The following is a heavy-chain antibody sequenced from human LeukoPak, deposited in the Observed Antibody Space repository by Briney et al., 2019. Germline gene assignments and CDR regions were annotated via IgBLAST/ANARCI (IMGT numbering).Heavy chain of an antibody. CDR2: VDYNGST. Sequence: PSETLSLTCTVSGASVITYNCNSIRQSPGKGLEWIANVDYNGSTKYNPSLRGRGTMSLDTSKNHFYLKLESVTAADTARYYWARGFYEPSDRWGQGTLVTVSS. J-gene: IGHJ4*02. V-gene: IGHV4-59*02. D-gene: IGHD2/OR15-2a*01. CDR1: GASVITYN. CDR3: ARGFYEPSDR.